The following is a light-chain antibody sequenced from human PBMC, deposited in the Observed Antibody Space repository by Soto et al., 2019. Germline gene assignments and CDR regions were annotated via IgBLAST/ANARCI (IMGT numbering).Light chain of an antibody. Sequence: QSVLTQPASVSGSPGQSITISCPGTSSDVGAYNYVSWFQQYPGKAPKLMIYDVSNRPSGVSNRFSGSKSGNTASLTISGLRAEDEADYYCCSYTSSSTYVFGTGTKVTVL. CDR3: CSYTSSSTYV. CDR2: DVS. V-gene: IGLV2-14*01. CDR1: SSDVGAYNY. J-gene: IGLJ1*01.